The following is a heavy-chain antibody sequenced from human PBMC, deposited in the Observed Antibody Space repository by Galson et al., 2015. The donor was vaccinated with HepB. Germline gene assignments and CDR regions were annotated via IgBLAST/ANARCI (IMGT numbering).Heavy chain of an antibody. CDR2: ISYDGSNK. J-gene: IGHJ6*02. CDR3: ARDQSPYDVAYYYYYGMDV. D-gene: IGHD3-3*01. CDR1: GFTFSSYA. Sequence: SLRLSCAASGFTFSSYAMHWVRQAPGKGLEWVAVISYDGSNKYYADSVKGRFTISRDNSKNTLYLQMNSLRAEDTAVYYCARDQSPYDVAYYYYYGMDVWGQGTTVTVSS. V-gene: IGHV3-30*04.